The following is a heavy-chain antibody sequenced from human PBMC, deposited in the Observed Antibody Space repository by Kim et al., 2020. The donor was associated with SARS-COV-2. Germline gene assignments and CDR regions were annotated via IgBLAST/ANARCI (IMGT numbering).Heavy chain of an antibody. CDR3: AKDSLGGQFDY. D-gene: IGHD2-15*01. J-gene: IGHJ4*02. Sequence: GGSLRLSCAASGFTFSSYGMHWVRQAPGKGLEWVAVIWYDGSNKYYADSVKGRFTISRDNSKNTLYLQMNSLRAEDTAVYYCAKDSLGGQFDYWGQGTLVTVSS. V-gene: IGHV3-33*06. CDR1: GFTFSSYG. CDR2: IWYDGSNK.